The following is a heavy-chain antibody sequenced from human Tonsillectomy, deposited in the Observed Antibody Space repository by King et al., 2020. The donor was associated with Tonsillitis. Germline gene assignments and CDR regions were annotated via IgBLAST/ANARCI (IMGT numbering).Heavy chain of an antibody. CDR2: ISSRSSYI. CDR1: GFTFSSYS. D-gene: IGHD3-22*01. J-gene: IGHJ2*01. V-gene: IGHV3-21*01. Sequence: QLVQSGGGLVKPGGSLRLSCAASGFTFSSYSMNWVRQAPGKGLEWVSSISSRSSYIYHADSVKGRFSISRDNAENSLYLQMNSLRAEDTAVYYCARGGYYYDLWYFDLWGRGTLVTVSS. CDR3: ARGGYYYDLWYFDL.